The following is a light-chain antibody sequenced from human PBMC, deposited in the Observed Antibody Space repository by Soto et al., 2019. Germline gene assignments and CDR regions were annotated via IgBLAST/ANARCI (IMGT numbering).Light chain of an antibody. J-gene: IGKJ4*01. CDR2: WAS. V-gene: IGKV4-1*01. Sequence: IVMTQSPDSLAVSLGESATINCKSSQIVLYSSNNKNYLAWYQQKPGQPPKLLIYWASTRESGAPDRFSGSGSGTDFTLTISSLQAEDVAVYYCQQYYSTLLTFGGGTKVDIK. CDR3: QQYYSTLLT. CDR1: QIVLYSSNNKNY.